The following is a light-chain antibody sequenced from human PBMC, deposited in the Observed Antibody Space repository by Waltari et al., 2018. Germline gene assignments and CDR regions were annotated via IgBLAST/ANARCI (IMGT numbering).Light chain of an antibody. J-gene: IGLJ1*01. CDR2: EGS. Sequence: HSALTQPASVSGSPGQSITISCTGARSDVGSYNLVSWYQQHPGKAPKLMIYEGSKRPPGVSNRFSGSKSGNTGSLTISGLQTEDEADYYCCSFAGSNTYVLGTGTKVSDL. CDR1: RSDVGSYNL. V-gene: IGLV2-23*01. CDR3: CSFAGSNTYV.